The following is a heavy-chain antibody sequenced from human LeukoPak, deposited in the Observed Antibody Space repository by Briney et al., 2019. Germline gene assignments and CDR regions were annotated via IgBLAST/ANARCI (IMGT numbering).Heavy chain of an antibody. J-gene: IGHJ4*02. CDR1: AYTFTGYY. V-gene: IGHV1-2*02. CDR2: INADSGRT. CDR3: AREGCGWYGNVYC. D-gene: IGHD6-19*01. Sequence: ASVKLSWKASAYTFTGYYMHWVRQAPGQGLEWMGWINADSGRTKYAQKLQGGVTMTRHTSISTAYMEVSRLRSEDAALYYSAREGCGWYGNVYCWGQGSLVTVSS.